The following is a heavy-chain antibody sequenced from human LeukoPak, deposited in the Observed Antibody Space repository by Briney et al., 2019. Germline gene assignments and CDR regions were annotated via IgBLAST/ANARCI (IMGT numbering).Heavy chain of an antibody. CDR2: IRKDGSNQ. CDR3: AKDKEYGSGSYPIDY. D-gene: IGHD3-10*01. CDR1: GFTFSTYG. V-gene: IGHV3-30*02. Sequence: GGSLRLSCAASGFTFSTYGMHWARQAPGKGLEWVAFIRKDGSNQNYADSVKGRSTIFRDNSKNTLYLQMNSLRAEDTAVYYCAKDKEYGSGSYPIDYWGQGSLVTVSS. J-gene: IGHJ4*02.